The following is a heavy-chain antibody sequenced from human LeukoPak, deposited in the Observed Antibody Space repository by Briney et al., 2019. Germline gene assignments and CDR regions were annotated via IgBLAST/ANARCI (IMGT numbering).Heavy chain of an antibody. J-gene: IGHJ4*02. Sequence: ASVKVSCKASGYTFTSYYMHWVRQAPGQGLEWMGIINPSGGSTSYAQKFQGRVTMTRDMSTSTVYMELSSLRSDDTAVYFCARVRDDILTGYYQFDYWGQGTRVTVSS. CDR2: INPSGGST. CDR1: GYTFTSYY. D-gene: IGHD3-9*01. V-gene: IGHV1-46*01. CDR3: ARVRDDILTGYYQFDY.